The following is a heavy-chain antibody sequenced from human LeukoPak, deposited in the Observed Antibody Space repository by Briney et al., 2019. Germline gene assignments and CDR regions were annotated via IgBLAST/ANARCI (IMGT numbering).Heavy chain of an antibody. Sequence: GESLKISCKGSGYSFTSYWIGWVRQMPGKGLEGMGIIYPGDSDTRYSPSFQGQVTISADKSITTAYLQWSSLKASDTAMYYCARQVYCSGGSCYPAYYGMDVWGQGTTVTVSS. CDR2: IYPGDSDT. J-gene: IGHJ6*02. V-gene: IGHV5-51*01. CDR1: GYSFTSYW. CDR3: ARQVYCSGGSCYPAYYGMDV. D-gene: IGHD2-15*01.